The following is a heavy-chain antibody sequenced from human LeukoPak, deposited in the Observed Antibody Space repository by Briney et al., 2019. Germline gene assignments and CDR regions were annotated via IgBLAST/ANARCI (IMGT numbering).Heavy chain of an antibody. CDR1: GFPFSSHG. V-gene: IGHV3-23*01. CDR3: AKEDITMVRGVIGPTYYYYMDV. J-gene: IGHJ6*03. D-gene: IGHD3-10*01. Sequence: GGSLRLSCAGSGFPFSSHGMNWVRQAPGKGLEWVSAISGSGGSTYYADSVKGRFTISRDNSKNTLYLQMNSLRAEDTAVYYCAKEDITMVRGVIGPTYYYYMDVWGKGTTVTVSS. CDR2: ISGSGGST.